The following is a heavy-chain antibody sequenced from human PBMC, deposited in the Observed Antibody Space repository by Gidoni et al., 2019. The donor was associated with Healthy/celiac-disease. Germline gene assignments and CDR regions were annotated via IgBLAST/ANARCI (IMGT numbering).Heavy chain of an antibody. CDR3: ARHRHDFWSGYNWFDP. D-gene: IGHD3-3*01. CDR1: GGSISSSSYY. J-gene: IGHJ5*02. V-gene: IGHV4-39*01. CDR2: IYYSGST. Sequence: QLQLQESGPGLVKPSETLSLTCTVSGGSISSSSYYWGWIRQPPGKGLEWIGSIYYSGSTYYNPSLKSRVTISIDTSKNQFSLKRSSVTAADTAVYYCARHRHDFWSGYNWFDPWGQGTLVTVSS.